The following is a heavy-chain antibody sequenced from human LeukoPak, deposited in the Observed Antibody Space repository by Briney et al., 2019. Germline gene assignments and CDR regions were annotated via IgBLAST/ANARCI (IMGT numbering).Heavy chain of an antibody. D-gene: IGHD3-16*01. V-gene: IGHV3-21*01. CDR3: AREGEEGFPSAFDI. J-gene: IGHJ3*02. CDR1: GFTFSSYS. Sequence: GGSLRLSCAASGFTFSSYSMNWVRQAPGKGLEWASSISSSSSYIYYADSVKGRFTISRDNAKNSLYLQMNSLRAEDTAVYYCAREGEEGFPSAFDIWGQGTMVTVSS. CDR2: ISSSSSYI.